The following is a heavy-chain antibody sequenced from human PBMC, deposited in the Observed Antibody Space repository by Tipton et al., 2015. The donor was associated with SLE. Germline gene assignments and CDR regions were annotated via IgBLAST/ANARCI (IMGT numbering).Heavy chain of an antibody. V-gene: IGHV4-39*02. CDR3: ARDRGGNSSVYVDN. Sequence: TLSLTCTLSGDSISNNNYYWGWIRQPPGKGLEWIGNINYSGTTYFNPSLKTRITISVDRSMVHFSLRLASVTAADTAVYYCARDRGGNSSVYVDNWGQGTLVTVSS. J-gene: IGHJ4*02. CDR1: GDSISNNNYY. CDR2: INYSGTT. D-gene: IGHD4-23*01.